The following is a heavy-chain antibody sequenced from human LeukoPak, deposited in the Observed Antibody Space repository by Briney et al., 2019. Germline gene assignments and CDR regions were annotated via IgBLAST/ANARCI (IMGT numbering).Heavy chain of an antibody. CDR3: AKDSSSWFVSEH. Sequence: PGGSLRLSCAASGFTFDDYGMSWVRQAPGKGLEWVSGINWNGGSTGYADSVKGRFTISRDNAMNSLYLQMNSLRAEDTALYYCAKDSSSWFVSEHWGQGTLVTVSS. CDR2: INWNGGST. V-gene: IGHV3-20*04. CDR1: GFTFDDYG. D-gene: IGHD6-13*01. J-gene: IGHJ1*01.